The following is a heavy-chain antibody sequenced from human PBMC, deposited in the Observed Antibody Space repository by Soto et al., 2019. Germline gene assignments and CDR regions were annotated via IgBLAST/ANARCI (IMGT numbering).Heavy chain of an antibody. CDR3: ARGDMLTDDRSRHYYGMDV. Sequence: EQLVESGGGVVQPGKSLRLSCAASGFTFSLCAMHWVRQAPGKGLEWVAVISTDGSKKYHADSVKGRFTISRDNSQNTVYLQMNSLRGGDTALYYCARGDMLTDDRSRHYYGMDVWGQGTTVTVSS. CDR2: ISTDGSKK. CDR1: GFTFSLCA. J-gene: IGHJ6*02. V-gene: IGHV3-30-3*01. D-gene: IGHD3-9*01.